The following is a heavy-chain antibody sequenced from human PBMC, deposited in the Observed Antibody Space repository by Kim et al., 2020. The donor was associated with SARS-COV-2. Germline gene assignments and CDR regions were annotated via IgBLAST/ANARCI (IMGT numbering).Heavy chain of an antibody. CDR2: IYYSGST. Sequence: SETLSLTCTVSGGSISSGGYYWSWIRQHPGKGLEWIGYIYYSGSTYYNPSLKSRVTISVDTSKNQFSLKLSSVTAADTAVYYCARVGTNYYDSSGYYSYDAFDIWGQGTMVTVSS. D-gene: IGHD3-22*01. J-gene: IGHJ3*02. CDR1: GGSISSGGYY. CDR3: ARVGTNYYDSSGYYSYDAFDI. V-gene: IGHV4-31*03.